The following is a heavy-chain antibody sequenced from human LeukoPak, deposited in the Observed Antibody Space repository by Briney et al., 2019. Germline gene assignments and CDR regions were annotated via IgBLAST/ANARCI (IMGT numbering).Heavy chain of an antibody. CDR2: IYYSGST. Sequence: SQTLSLTCTVSGGSISSGGYYWNWIRQHPGKGLEWIGYIYYSGSTYYNPSLKSRVTISVDTSKNQFSLKLSSVTAADTAVYYCARVPFGCSSTSCYTRTTGGFDYWGQGTLVTVSS. V-gene: IGHV4-31*03. CDR1: GGSISSGGYY. CDR3: ARVPFGCSSTSCYTRTTGGFDY. J-gene: IGHJ4*02. D-gene: IGHD2-2*02.